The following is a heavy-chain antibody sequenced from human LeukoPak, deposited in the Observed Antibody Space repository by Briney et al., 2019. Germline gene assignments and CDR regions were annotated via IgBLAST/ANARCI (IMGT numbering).Heavy chain of an antibody. J-gene: IGHJ4*02. V-gene: IGHV1-18*01. CDR1: GYTFTDYG. Sequence: ASVNVSCKASGYTFTDYGVSWVRQAPGQGLEWMGWISAYNGNTNYAQKDQDRVTMTTDTSTSTTYMELRSLRSDDTAVYYCARTYYDSSGYYSDYWGQGTLVTVSS. CDR3: ARTYYDSSGYYSDY. D-gene: IGHD3-22*01. CDR2: ISAYNGNT.